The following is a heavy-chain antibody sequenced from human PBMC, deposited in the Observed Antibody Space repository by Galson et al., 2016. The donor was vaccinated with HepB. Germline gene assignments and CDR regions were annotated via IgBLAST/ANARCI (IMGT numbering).Heavy chain of an antibody. D-gene: IGHD5-18*01. CDR3: ARAQWILARRAAYFDH. CDR1: RFPFSNYW. J-gene: IGHJ4*02. CDR2: IKQEGNQE. Sequence: SLRLSCAASRFPFSNYWMNWVRQAPGRGLEWVANIKQEGNQEYYADSVKGRFTVSRDNARNSLYLQMNSLRADDTAMYYCARAQWILARRAAYFDHWGQGILVTVAS. V-gene: IGHV3-7*04.